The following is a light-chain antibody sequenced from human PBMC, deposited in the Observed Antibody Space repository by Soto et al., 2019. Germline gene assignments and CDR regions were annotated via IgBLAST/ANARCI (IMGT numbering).Light chain of an antibody. CDR1: SSNIGSNT. Sequence: QSVLTQPPSASGAPGQMVTISCSGSSSNIGSNTVNWYQQLPGMAPKLLIYTNSQRPSGVPDRFSGSKSGTSASLAISGLQSEDEADYYCAAWDDSLRGLEFGGGTKVTVL. V-gene: IGLV1-44*01. CDR2: TNS. J-gene: IGLJ2*01. CDR3: AAWDDSLRGLE.